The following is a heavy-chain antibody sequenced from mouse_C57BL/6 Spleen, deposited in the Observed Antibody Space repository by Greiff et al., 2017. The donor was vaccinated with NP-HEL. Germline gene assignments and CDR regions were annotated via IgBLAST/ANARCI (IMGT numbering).Heavy chain of an antibody. Sequence: EVMLVESGGDLVKPGGSLKLSCAASGFTFSSYGMSWVRQTPDKRLEWVATISSGGSYTYYPDSVKGRFTISRDNAKNTLYLQMSSLKSEDTAMYYGARHRQTTVVAPFDYWGQGTTLTVSS. CDR3: ARHRQTTVVAPFDY. CDR1: GFTFSSYG. D-gene: IGHD1-1*01. V-gene: IGHV5-6*01. J-gene: IGHJ2*01. CDR2: ISSGGSYT.